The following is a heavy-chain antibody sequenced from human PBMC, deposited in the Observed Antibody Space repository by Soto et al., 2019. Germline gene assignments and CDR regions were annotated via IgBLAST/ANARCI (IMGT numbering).Heavy chain of an antibody. CDR1: GGSISSSSYY. CDR3: ARNNWGSPPYYYYYGMDV. CDR2: IYYSGST. J-gene: IGHJ6*02. Sequence: QLQLQESGPGLVKPSETLSLTCTVSGGSISSSSYYWGWIRQPPGKGLEWIGSIYYSGSTYYNPSLKSRVPISVDTSKNQYSLTLSSVTAADTAVYYCARNNWGSPPYYYYYGMDVWGQGTTVTVSS. V-gene: IGHV4-39*01. D-gene: IGHD7-27*01.